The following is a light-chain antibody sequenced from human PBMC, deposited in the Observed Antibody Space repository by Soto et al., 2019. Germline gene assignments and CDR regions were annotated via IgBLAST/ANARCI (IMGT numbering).Light chain of an antibody. J-gene: IGKJ4*01. CDR3: QQYNDWLT. CDR2: GAS. Sequence: ESLLTQYPATLSLSPGERATLFCRASQSVSSTVAWYKQRPGQAPRLLIYGASTRATGIPARLSGSGSGTEFTLTISSMKSEDFAVYYCQQYNDWLTFGGGTKVDIK. CDR1: QSVSST. V-gene: IGKV3-15*01.